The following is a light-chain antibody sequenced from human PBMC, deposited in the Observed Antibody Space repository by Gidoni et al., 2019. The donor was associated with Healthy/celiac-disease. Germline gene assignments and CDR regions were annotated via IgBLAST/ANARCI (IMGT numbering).Light chain of an antibody. Sequence: DIVMTQYPDSLAVSLGEMATITCKSRQSVLYSSNNKNYLTWYQQKPGHPPKLLIYWASTRESGVPYRLSGSGSGTDFTLTISSLQAEDVAVYYCQQYYSTPPTFGQGTKVEIK. J-gene: IGKJ1*01. CDR2: WAS. CDR1: QSVLYSSNNKNY. CDR3: QQYYSTPPT. V-gene: IGKV4-1*01.